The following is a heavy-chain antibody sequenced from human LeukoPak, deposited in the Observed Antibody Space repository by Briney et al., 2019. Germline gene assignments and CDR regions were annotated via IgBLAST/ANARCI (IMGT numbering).Heavy chain of an antibody. CDR3: ARVKGSGSYYTHYFDY. CDR2: ISYDGSNK. J-gene: IGHJ4*02. CDR1: GFTFSSYA. D-gene: IGHD3-10*01. Sequence: GGSLRPSCAASGFTFSSYAMHWVRQAPGKGLEWVAVISYDGSNKYYADSVKGRFTISRDNSKNTLYLQMNSLRAEDTAVYYCARVKGSGSYYTHYFDYWGQGTLVTVSS. V-gene: IGHV3-30*04.